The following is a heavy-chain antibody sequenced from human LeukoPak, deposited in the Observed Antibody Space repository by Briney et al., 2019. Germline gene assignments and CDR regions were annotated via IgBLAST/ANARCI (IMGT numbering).Heavy chain of an antibody. J-gene: IGHJ5*02. CDR3: ARDMSYDYVWGTHDP. V-gene: IGHV1-2*02. D-gene: IGHD3-16*01. CDR1: GYTFTGYY. CDR2: INPNSGGT. Sequence: ASVKVSCKASGYTFTGYYMHWVRQAPGQGLEWMGWINPNSGGTNYAQKFQGRVTMTRDTSISTAYMELSRLRSDDTAVYYCARDMSYDYVWGTHDPWGQGTLVTVSS.